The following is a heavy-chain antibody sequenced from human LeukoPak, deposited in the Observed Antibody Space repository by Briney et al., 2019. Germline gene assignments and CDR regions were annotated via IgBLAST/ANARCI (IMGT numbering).Heavy chain of an antibody. Sequence: TGGSLRPSCAASGFIFSDFYMSWVRQAPGKGLKWVASVHKEGSENNYAASVKGRFTISRDTTQNSLYLQMNSLRAEDTAVYYCARTRSSLAFWGQGTLVTVSS. CDR3: ARTRSSLAF. CDR2: VHKEGSEN. CDR1: GFIFSDFY. V-gene: IGHV3-7*03. J-gene: IGHJ4*02.